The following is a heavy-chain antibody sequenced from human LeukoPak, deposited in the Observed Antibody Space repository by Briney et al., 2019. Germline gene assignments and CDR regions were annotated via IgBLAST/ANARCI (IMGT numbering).Heavy chain of an antibody. CDR3: AKIRPGVAERTHFFDY. CDR2: ISNTGGTT. J-gene: IGHJ4*02. V-gene: IGHV3-23*01. Sequence: GGSLRLSCAASGFTFSSYAMSWVRQGPGKGLEWVSGISNTGGTTYYADSVKGRFTISRDNSKNTLYLQMNSLRAEDTAVYYCAKIRPGVAERTHFFDYWGQGTLVTVSS. D-gene: IGHD2-15*01. CDR1: GFTFSSYA.